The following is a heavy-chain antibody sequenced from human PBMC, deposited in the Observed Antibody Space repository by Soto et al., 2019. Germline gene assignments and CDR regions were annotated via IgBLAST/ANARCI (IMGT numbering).Heavy chain of an antibody. Sequence: VASVKVSCKASGYTFTGYYMHWVRQAPGQGLEWMGWINPNSGGTNYAQKFQGWVTMTRDTSISTAYMELSRLRSDDTAVYYCARGRRVYSGYDPYYFDYWGQGTLVTVSS. CDR2: INPNSGGT. CDR1: GYTFTGYY. V-gene: IGHV1-2*04. J-gene: IGHJ4*02. CDR3: ARGRRVYSGYDPYYFDY. D-gene: IGHD5-12*01.